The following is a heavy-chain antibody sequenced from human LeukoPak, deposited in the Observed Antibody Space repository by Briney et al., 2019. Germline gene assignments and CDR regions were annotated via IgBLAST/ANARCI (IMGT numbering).Heavy chain of an antibody. J-gene: IGHJ5*02. V-gene: IGHV3-48*04. CDR1: GFTFSSYS. D-gene: IGHD6-13*01. CDR2: ISSSSISI. CDR3: ARDSSSSWYWIDP. Sequence: PGGSLRLSCEASGFTFSSYSMNWVRQSPGKGLEWVWYISSSSISIYYADSLKGRFTISRDNSKNSLYLQINSLRAEDTAVYYCARDSSSSWYWIDPWGQGTLVTVSS.